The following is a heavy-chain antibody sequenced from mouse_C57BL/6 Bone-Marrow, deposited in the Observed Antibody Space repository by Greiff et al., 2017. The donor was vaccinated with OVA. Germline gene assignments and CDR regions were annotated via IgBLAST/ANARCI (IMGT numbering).Heavy chain of an antibody. CDR2: IRNKANGYTT. D-gene: IGHD4-1*02. Sequence: EVKLMESGGGLVQPGGSLSLSCAASGFTFTDYYMSWVRQPPGKALEWLGFIRNKANGYTTEYSASVKGRFTISRDNSQSILYLQMNALRAEDSATYYCARQLGYWYFDVWGTGTTVTVSS. CDR1: GFTFTDYY. J-gene: IGHJ1*03. V-gene: IGHV7-3*01. CDR3: ARQLGYWYFDV.